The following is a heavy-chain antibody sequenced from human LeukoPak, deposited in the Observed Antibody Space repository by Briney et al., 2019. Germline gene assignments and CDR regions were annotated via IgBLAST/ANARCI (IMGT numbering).Heavy chain of an antibody. D-gene: IGHD7-27*01. CDR1: GFTFSSYS. Sequence: GGSLRLSCAAPGFTFSSYSMNWVRQAPGKGLGWVSSIGSSSRSIYYADSVKGRFTISRDNAKNSLYLQMNSLRAEDTAVYFCARERTGEAFDYWGQGTLVTVSS. CDR3: ARERTGEAFDY. V-gene: IGHV3-21*01. J-gene: IGHJ4*02. CDR2: IGSSSRSI.